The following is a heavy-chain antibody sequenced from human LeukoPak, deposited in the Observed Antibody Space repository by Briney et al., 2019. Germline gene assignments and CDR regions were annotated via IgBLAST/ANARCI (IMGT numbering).Heavy chain of an antibody. D-gene: IGHD5-12*01. CDR1: GFTFSSYG. CDR2: IRYDGSNK. CDR3: ARDRGYSGYDNFDY. V-gene: IGHV3-30*02. J-gene: IGHJ4*02. Sequence: PGGSLRLSCAASGFTFSSYGMHWVRQAPGKGLEWVAFIRYDGSNKYYADSVKGRFTISRDNAKNSLYLQMNSLRAEDTAVYYCARDRGYSGYDNFDYWGQGTLVTVSS.